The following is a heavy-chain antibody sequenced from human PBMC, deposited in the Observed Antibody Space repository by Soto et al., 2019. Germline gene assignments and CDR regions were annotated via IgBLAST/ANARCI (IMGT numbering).Heavy chain of an antibody. Sequence: QVQLVESGGDVVQPGSSLRLSCAASGFTFSVYGMHWVRQAPGKGLEWVAVIWNDGSNKYYGDSVKGRFTISRDNTKSTLCLHMNSLRADDTAVYYCARAVGPFDYWGKGTLVTVSS. J-gene: IGHJ4*02. CDR2: IWNDGSNK. CDR1: GFTFSVYG. D-gene: IGHD3-16*01. V-gene: IGHV3-33*01. CDR3: ARAVGPFDY.